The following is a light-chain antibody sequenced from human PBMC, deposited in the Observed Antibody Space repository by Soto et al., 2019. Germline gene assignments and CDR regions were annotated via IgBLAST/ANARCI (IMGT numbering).Light chain of an antibody. V-gene: IGLV2-14*01. Sequence: QSALTQPASVSGSPGQSITISCIGTSSDVGGYNYVSWYQPHPGKAPKLMIYDVSNRPSGVSNRFSGSKSGNTASLTISGRQAEDEADYYCSSYTSSSRVFGGGTKVTVL. CDR3: SSYTSSSRV. CDR2: DVS. CDR1: SSDVGGYNY. J-gene: IGLJ2*01.